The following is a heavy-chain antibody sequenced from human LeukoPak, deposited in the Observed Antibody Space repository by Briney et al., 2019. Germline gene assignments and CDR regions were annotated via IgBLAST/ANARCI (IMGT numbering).Heavy chain of an antibody. J-gene: IGHJ6*02. V-gene: IGHV3-23*01. Sequence: GGSLRLSCAASGFIFSSYAMSWVRQAPGKGLEWISDISGSGTKTYYADSVKGRFTISRDYPSNTLYLQMNSLRAEDTAVYYCARDPGSGYFLWGQGTTVTVSS. CDR3: ARDPGSGYFL. CDR1: GFIFSSYA. CDR2: ISGSGTKT. D-gene: IGHD3-3*01.